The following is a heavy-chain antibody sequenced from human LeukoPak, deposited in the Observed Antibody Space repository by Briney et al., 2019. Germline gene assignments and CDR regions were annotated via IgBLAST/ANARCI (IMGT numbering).Heavy chain of an antibody. CDR1: GGSISSGSYY. CDR3: ARLMSWFDP. V-gene: IGHV4-61*02. CDR2: IYTSGST. Sequence: PSQTLSLTCTVSGGSISSGSYYWSWIRQPAGKGLEWIGRIYTSGSTNYNPSLKSRVTISVDTSKNQFSLKLSSVTAADTAVYYCARLMSWFDPWGQGTLVTVSS. J-gene: IGHJ5*02.